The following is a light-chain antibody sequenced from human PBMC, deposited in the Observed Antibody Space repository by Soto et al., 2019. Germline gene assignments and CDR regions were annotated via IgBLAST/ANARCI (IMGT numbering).Light chain of an antibody. CDR2: DVS. Sequence: QSVLTQPASVSGSPGQSITISCTGTSSDVGGYNYVSWYQQHPGKAPKLMIYDVSNRPSGVSNRFSGSKSGNTASLTISGLQAEDEADYYCSSYTSSSTVHVVFGGGAKVTVL. CDR3: SSYTSSSTVHVV. J-gene: IGLJ2*01. V-gene: IGLV2-14*01. CDR1: SSDVGGYNY.